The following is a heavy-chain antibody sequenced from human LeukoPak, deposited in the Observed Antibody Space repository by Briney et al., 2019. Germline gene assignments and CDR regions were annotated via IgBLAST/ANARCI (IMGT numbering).Heavy chain of an antibody. CDR2: IYYSGST. Sequence: SQTLSLTCTVSGGSISSGGYYWSWIRQHPGKGLEWIGYIYYSGSTYYNPSLKSRVTISVDTSKNQFSLKLSSVTAADTAVYYCARVGSAWNYYDSSGYYYAYFQHWGQSTLVTVSS. V-gene: IGHV4-31*03. CDR3: ARVGSAWNYYDSSGYYYAYFQH. D-gene: IGHD3-22*01. J-gene: IGHJ1*01. CDR1: GGSISSGGYY.